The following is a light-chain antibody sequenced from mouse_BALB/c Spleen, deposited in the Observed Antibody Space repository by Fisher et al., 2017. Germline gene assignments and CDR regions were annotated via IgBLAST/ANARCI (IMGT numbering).Light chain of an antibody. V-gene: IGKV4-57-1*01. CDR3: HQYHRSPPT. CDR1: SSVSSSY. Sequence: DIVLTQTTAIMSASPGEKVTMTCRASSSVSSSYLHWYQQKSGASPKLWIYSTSNLASGVPARFSGSGSGTSYSLTISSMEAEDAATYYCHQYHRSPPTFGGGTKLEIK. CDR2: STS. J-gene: IGKJ1*01.